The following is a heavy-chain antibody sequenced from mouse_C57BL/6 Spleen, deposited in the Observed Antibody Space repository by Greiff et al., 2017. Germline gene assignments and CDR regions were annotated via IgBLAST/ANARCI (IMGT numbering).Heavy chain of an antibody. V-gene: IGHV5-17*01. CDR3: ANLWPFDY. CDR1: GFTFSDYG. CDR2: ISSGSSTI. J-gene: IGHJ3*01. Sequence: EVKLVESGGGLVKPGGSLTLSCEASGFTFSDYGMHWVSQAPEKGLEWVAYISSGSSTIYYADTGKGRFTISRDNAKNTLFLQMTILKSWDTAMYYCANLWPFDYWGQGTLVTVSA.